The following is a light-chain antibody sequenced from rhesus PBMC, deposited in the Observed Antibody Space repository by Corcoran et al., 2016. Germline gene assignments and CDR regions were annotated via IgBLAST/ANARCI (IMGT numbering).Light chain of an antibody. V-gene: IGKV1-69*01. CDR1: QGISSW. Sequence: DIQMTQSPSSLSASVGDRVTIPCRASQGISSWLASSPQKPGNAPKILIYRASSLETGVPSRFRGSVSGIEFTLTSSSRQPEDFATYYCQQHDNSPYSFGQGTKVEIK. CDR2: RAS. CDR3: QQHDNSPYS. J-gene: IGKJ2*01.